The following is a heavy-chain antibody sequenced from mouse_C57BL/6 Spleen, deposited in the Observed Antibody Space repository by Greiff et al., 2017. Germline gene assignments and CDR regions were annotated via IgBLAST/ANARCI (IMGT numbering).Heavy chain of an antibody. Sequence: EVQGVESGGGLVQPGGSLSLSCAASGFTFTDYYMSWVRQPPGKALEWLGFIRNKANGYTTEYSASVKGRFTISRDNSQSILYLQMNALRAEDSATYYCASSNWAGYFDYWGQGTTLTVSS. V-gene: IGHV7-3*01. J-gene: IGHJ2*01. CDR1: GFTFTDYY. CDR2: IRNKANGYTT. CDR3: ASSNWAGYFDY. D-gene: IGHD4-1*02.